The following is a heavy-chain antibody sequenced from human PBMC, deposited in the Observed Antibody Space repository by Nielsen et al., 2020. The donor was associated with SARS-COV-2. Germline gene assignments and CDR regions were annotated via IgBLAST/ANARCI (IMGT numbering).Heavy chain of an antibody. Sequence: GESLKISCAASGFTFSSYAMSWVRQAPGKGLEWVSAISGSGGSTYYADSVKGRFTISRDNAKNSLYLQMNSLRAEDTAVYYCARDRFGIAARPGGYGMDVWGQGTTVTVSS. V-gene: IGHV3-23*01. CDR3: ARDRFGIAARPGGYGMDV. J-gene: IGHJ6*02. CDR2: ISGSGGST. CDR1: GFTFSSYA. D-gene: IGHD6-6*01.